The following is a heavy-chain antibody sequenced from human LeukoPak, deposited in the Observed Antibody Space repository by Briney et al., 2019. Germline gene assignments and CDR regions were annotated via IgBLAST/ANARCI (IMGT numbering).Heavy chain of an antibody. J-gene: IGHJ4*02. CDR3: ARAPTYYYDSSGLDY. Sequence: SVKVSCKASGYTFTSYDINWVRQATGQGLEWMGRIIPILGIANYAQKFQGRVTITADKSTSTAYMELSSLRSEDTAVYYCARAPTYYYDSSGLDYWGQGTLVTVSS. CDR2: IIPILGIA. CDR1: GYTFTSYD. V-gene: IGHV1-69*04. D-gene: IGHD3-22*01.